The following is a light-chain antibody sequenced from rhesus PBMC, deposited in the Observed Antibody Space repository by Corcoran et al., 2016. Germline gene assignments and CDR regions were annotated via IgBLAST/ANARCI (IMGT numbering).Light chain of an antibody. J-gene: IGLJ1*01. Sequence: QAALTQPRSVSGSPGQSVAISCTGTNSDVGGYNYVSWYQQFPGTAPKLMIYEVSKRPSGVSDRFSGSKSGNTASLTISGLQAEDEADYYCSSYAGSNSYIYGVGTRLTVL. CDR3: SSYAGSNSYI. CDR1: NSDVGGYNY. CDR2: EVS. V-gene: IGLV2-32*02.